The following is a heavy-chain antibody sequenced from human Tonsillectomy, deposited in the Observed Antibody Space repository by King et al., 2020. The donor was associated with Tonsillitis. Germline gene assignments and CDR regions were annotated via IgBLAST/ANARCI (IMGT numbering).Heavy chain of an antibody. Sequence: HVQLQESGPGLVKPSETLSLTCTVYGGSISSYYWAWIRQSPEKGLEWIGYIYYTGSTNYNSSLKSRVTISLDTSKNQFSLKLNSVTAADTAVYFCARGDFVAPWDDYSPLFWGQGTLVTVSS. V-gene: IGHV4-59*01. D-gene: IGHD2-15*01. CDR1: GGSISSYY. CDR3: ARGDFVAPWDDYSPLF. CDR2: IYYTGST. J-gene: IGHJ4*02.